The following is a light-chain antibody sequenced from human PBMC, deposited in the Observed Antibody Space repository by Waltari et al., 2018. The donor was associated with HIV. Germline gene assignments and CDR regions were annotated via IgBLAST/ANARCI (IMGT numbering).Light chain of an antibody. CDR1: QSHLHSNGYNF. V-gene: IGKV2-28*01. J-gene: IGKJ1*01. CDR3: MQALQTPT. Sequence: IVLTQSLLSLPVTPGEPASIPCRLSQSHLHSNGYNFLVWYLKKPGHSPQLLISLGSYAASGVPDRFSGSGSSTDITLKISRVEAEDVGVYYCMQALQTPTFGQGTKVEIK. CDR2: LGS.